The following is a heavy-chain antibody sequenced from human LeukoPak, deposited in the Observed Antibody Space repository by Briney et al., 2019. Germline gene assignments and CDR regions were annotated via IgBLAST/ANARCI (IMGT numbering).Heavy chain of an antibody. CDR2: ISGSGGST. CDR1: GFTFSSYA. V-gene: IGHV3-23*01. Sequence: GGSLRLSCAASGFTFSSYAMSWVRQAPGKGLEWVSAISGSGGSTYYADSVKSRFTISRDNSKNTLYLQMNSLRAEDTAVYYCAKDARPYSSGYKYYFDYWGQGTLVTVSS. J-gene: IGHJ4*02. CDR3: AKDARPYSSGYKYYFDY. D-gene: IGHD6-19*01.